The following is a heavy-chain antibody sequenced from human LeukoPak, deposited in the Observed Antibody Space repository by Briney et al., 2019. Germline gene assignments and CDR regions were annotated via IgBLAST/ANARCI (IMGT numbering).Heavy chain of an antibody. D-gene: IGHD2-2*01. CDR2: ISGSGGST. J-gene: IGHJ4*02. CDR1: GFTFSSYG. CDR3: ARDSGIYCSSTSCYLL. Sequence: GGSLRLSCAAPGFTFSSYGMSWVRQAPGKGLEWVSAISGSGGSTYYGDSVKGRFTISRDNAKNSLYLQMNSLRAEDTAVYYCARDSGIYCSSTSCYLLWGQGTLVTVSS. V-gene: IGHV3-23*01.